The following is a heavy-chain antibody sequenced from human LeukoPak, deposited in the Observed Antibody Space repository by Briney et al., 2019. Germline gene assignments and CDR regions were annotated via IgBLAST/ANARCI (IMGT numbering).Heavy chain of an antibody. CDR1: GYTFTGYY. CDR3: ATGVVPAAIGGMDV. D-gene: IGHD2-2*02. J-gene: IGHJ6*02. CDR2: INPNSGGT. Sequence: ASVKVSCKASGYTFTGYYMHWVRQAPGQGLEWMGWINPNSGGTNYAQKFQGRVTMTRDTSISTAYMELSRLRSDDTAVYYCATGVVPAAIGGMDVWGQGTTVTVSS. V-gene: IGHV1-2*02.